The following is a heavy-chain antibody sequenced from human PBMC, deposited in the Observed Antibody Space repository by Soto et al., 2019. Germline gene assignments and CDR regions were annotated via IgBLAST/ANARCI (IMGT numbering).Heavy chain of an antibody. D-gene: IGHD2-2*01. CDR1: GGSIRDDTYY. CDR3: ARLHCYSPNCVPLDP. J-gene: IGHJ5*02. CDR2: IYYSGTS. V-gene: IGHV4-39*01. Sequence: QLQLQESGPGLVKPSETLSLTCTVSGGSIRDDTYYWGWIGQPPGKGLEWIGSIYYSGTSSYNPSLKSRVTMSVDTSKKQLSLRLSSVTAADTAAYYCARLHCYSPNCVPLDPWGQGTLVIVSS.